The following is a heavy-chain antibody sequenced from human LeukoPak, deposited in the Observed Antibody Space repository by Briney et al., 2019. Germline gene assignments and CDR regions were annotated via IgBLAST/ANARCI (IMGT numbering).Heavy chain of an antibody. V-gene: IGHV3-21*01. J-gene: IGHJ4*02. Sequence: GGSLRLSCAASGFTFSSYSMNWVRQAPGKGLEWVSSISSSSSYIYYADSVKGRFTISRDNAKNSLYLQMNSLRAEDTAVYYCARVRGGDYAFDYWGQGTLVTVSP. CDR3: ARVRGGDYAFDY. D-gene: IGHD4-17*01. CDR2: ISSSSSYI. CDR1: GFTFSSYS.